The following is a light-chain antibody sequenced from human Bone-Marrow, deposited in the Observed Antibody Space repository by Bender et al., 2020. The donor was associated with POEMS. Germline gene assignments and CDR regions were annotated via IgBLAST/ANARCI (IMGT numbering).Light chain of an antibody. CDR1: SSDVGRYNY. CDR2: DVN. J-gene: IGLJ2*01. CDR3: SSYGGSGNVV. Sequence: QSALTQPPSASGSPGQSVTISCTGTSSDVGRYNYVSWYQQDPGKAPKLMIYDVNKRPSGVPNRFSGSKSGNTASLTVSGLQAGDEADYYCSSYGGSGNVVFGGGTKLTVL. V-gene: IGLV2-8*01.